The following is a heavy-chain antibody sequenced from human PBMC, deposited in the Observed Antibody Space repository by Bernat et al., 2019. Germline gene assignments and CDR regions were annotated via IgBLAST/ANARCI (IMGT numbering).Heavy chain of an antibody. CDR1: GFTFDDYA. Sequence: EVQLVESGGGLVQPGRSLRLSCAASGFTFDDYAMHWVRQAPGKGLEWVSGISWNSGSIGYADSVKGRFTISRDNAKNSLYLQMNSLRAEDTAVYYCARVPGVERYFDYWGQGTLVTVSS. CDR2: ISWNSGSI. CDR3: ARVPGVERYFDY. J-gene: IGHJ4*02. V-gene: IGHV3-9*01. D-gene: IGHD1-1*01.